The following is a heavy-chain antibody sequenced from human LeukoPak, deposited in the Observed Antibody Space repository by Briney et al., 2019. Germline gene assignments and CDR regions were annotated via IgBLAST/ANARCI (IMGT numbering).Heavy chain of an antibody. CDR2: ISGSGGST. J-gene: IGHJ6*03. CDR3: AKDGGEYYDILTGYYPRLYYMDV. CDR1: GFTFSTYG. D-gene: IGHD3-9*01. Sequence: TGGSLRLSCVASGFTFSTYGMSWVRQAPGKGLEWVSAISGSGGSTYYADSVKGRFTISGDNSKNTLYLQMNSLRAEDTAVYYCAKDGGEYYDILTGYYPRLYYMDVWGKGTTVTISS. V-gene: IGHV3-23*01.